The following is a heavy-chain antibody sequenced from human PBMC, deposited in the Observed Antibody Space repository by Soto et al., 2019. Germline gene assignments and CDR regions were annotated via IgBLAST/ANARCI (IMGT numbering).Heavy chain of an antibody. Sequence: GESLKISCKGSGYNFAVYWIAWVRQMPGKGLELMGIIYPSDSDTRYRPSFQGQVTISADKSISSAYLQWSSLRASDTAMYYCARGGVSTRTFDYWGPGTPVTVSS. CDR2: IYPSDSDT. CDR3: ARGGVSTRTFDY. J-gene: IGHJ4*02. D-gene: IGHD3-3*01. V-gene: IGHV5-51*01. CDR1: GYNFAVYW.